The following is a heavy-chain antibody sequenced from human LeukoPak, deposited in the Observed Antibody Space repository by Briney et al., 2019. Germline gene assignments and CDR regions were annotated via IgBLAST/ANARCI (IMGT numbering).Heavy chain of an antibody. CDR2: IYPGDSNT. V-gene: IGHV5-51*01. CDR1: GYSFTNYW. CDR3: AKDISVTEGAFDI. D-gene: IGHD6-19*01. J-gene: IGHJ3*02. Sequence: GESLKISCQGSGYSFTNYWIGWVRQMPGKGLEWMGIIYPGDSNTRYSPSFQGQVTISADKSINTAYLQWSSLKASDTAMFYCAKDISVTEGAFDIWGQGTMVTVSS.